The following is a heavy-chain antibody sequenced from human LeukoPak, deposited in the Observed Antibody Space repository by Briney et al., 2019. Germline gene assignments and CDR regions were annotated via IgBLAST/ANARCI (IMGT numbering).Heavy chain of an antibody. V-gene: IGHV1-8*01. CDR1: GYTFTNYD. Sequence: GASVKVSCKASGYTFTNYDINWVRQATGQGLEWMGWMSPNSGSTGYAQKFQGRISMTRSTSIGTAYMELSSLTSEDTAVYYCARDHGDNSGWFDPWGQGTLVTVSS. CDR3: ARDHGDNSGWFDP. J-gene: IGHJ5*02. D-gene: IGHD4-23*01. CDR2: MSPNSGST.